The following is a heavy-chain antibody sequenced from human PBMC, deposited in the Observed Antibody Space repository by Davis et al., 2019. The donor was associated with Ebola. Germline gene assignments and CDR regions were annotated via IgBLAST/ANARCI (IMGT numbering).Heavy chain of an antibody. J-gene: IGHJ4*02. CDR3: ARDVPYYDFWSGFFDY. V-gene: IGHV3-7*01. D-gene: IGHD3-3*01. CDR2: IKQDGSEK. CDR1: GFTFSSYW. Sequence: GESLKISCAASGFTFSSYWMSWVRQAPGKGLEWVANIKQDGSEKYYVDSVKGRFTISRDNAKNSLYLQMKSLRAEDTAVYYCARDVPYYDFWSGFFDYWGQGTLVTVSS.